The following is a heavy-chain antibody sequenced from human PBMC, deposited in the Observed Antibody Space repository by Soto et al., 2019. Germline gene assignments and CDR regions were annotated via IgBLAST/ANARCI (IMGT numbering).Heavy chain of an antibody. Sequence: QVQLVQSGAEVKKPGSSVKVSCKAFGGTFSSYAISWVRQAPGQGLEWMGGIIPIFGTANYAQKFQGRVTITADESTSTAYMELSSLRSEDTTVYYCARDIGDYYYYSGMDLWGQRTAVTVSS. CDR3: ARDIGDYYYYSGMDL. V-gene: IGHV1-69*12. CDR1: GGTFSSYA. D-gene: IGHD2-15*01. J-gene: IGHJ6*02. CDR2: IIPIFGTA.